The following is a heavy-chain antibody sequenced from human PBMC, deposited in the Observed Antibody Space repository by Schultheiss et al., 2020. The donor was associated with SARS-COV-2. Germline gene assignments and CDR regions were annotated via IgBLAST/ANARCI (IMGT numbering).Heavy chain of an antibody. CDR2: ISAYNGNT. CDR3: ARGSHDFWREAPDQYAMDV. CDR1: GYSFTSYG. J-gene: IGHJ6*02. Sequence: GESLKISCKGSGYSFTSYGISWVRQAPGKGLEWMGWISAYNGNTNYAQKLQGRVTMTTDTSTSTAYMELRSLRSDDSAVYYCARGSHDFWREAPDQYAMDVWGPGTTVTVSS. V-gene: IGHV1-18*01. D-gene: IGHD3-3*01.